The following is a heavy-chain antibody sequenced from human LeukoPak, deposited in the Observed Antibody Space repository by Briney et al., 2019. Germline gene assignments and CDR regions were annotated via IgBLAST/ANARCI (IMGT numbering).Heavy chain of an antibody. J-gene: IGHJ4*02. CDR1: GGSFSGYY. V-gene: IGHV4-34*01. CDR2: INHSGST. CDR3: ARRRVYYGSGSHRNRLFDY. Sequence: PSETLSLTCAVYGGSFSGYYWSWIRQPPGKGLEWIGEINHSGSTNYNPSLKSRVTISVDTSKNQFSLKLSSVTAADTAVYYCARRRVYYGSGSHRNRLFDYWGQGTLVTVSS. D-gene: IGHD3-10*01.